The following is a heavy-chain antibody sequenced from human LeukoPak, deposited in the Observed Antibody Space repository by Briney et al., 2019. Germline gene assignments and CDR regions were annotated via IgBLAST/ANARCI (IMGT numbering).Heavy chain of an antibody. CDR1: GYTFTGYY. D-gene: IGHD2-2*02. J-gene: IGHJ6*03. Sequence: ASVKVSCKASGYTFTGYYMHWVRQAPGQGLEWMGGIIPIFGTANYAQKFQGRVTITADESTSTAYMELSSLRSENTAVYYCARGSGYCSSTSCYTPNYMDVWGKGTTVTVSS. CDR2: IIPIFGTA. CDR3: ARGSGYCSSTSCYTPNYMDV. V-gene: IGHV1-69*13.